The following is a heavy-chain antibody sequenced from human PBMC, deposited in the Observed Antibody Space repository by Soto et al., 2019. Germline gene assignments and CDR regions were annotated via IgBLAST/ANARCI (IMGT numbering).Heavy chain of an antibody. CDR3: GRGGAAKG. J-gene: IGHJ4*02. V-gene: IGHV3-11*01. CDR1: GFTFSDYY. CDR2: ISSSGSTI. D-gene: IGHD1-26*01. Sequence: QVQLVESGGGLVKPGGSLRLSCAASGFTFSDYYMSWIRQAPGKGLEWVSYISSSGSTIYYADSVKGRFTISRDNAKKLLELQKNSPGGRDPAGVYWGRGGAAKGWGQGTLVTVSS.